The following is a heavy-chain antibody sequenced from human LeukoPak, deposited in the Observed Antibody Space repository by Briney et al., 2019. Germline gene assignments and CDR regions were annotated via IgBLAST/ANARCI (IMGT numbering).Heavy chain of an antibody. D-gene: IGHD6-19*01. CDR1: GFTFSSYW. CDR2: INSDGSST. Sequence: GGSLRCSCAASGFTFSSYWMHWVRQAPGKGLVWVSRINSDGSSTGYADSVKGRFTISRDNAKNTLYLQMNSLRAEDTAVYCCARDDSSGWWGADAFDIWGQGTMVTVSS. J-gene: IGHJ3*02. CDR3: ARDDSSGWWGADAFDI. V-gene: IGHV3-74*01.